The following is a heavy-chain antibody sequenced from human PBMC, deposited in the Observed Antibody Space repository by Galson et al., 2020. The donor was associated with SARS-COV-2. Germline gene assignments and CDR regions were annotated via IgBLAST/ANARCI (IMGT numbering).Heavy chain of an antibody. Sequence: GESLKISCAASGFTFSNYGMSWVRQAPGKGLEWVSASSTTGDYTFYADSVKGRFTISRDNSKNTMFLQMNSLRAEDTAVYYCAKHSGSYSFDYWGQGTLVTVSS. CDR2: SSTTGDYT. V-gene: IGHV3-23*01. J-gene: IGHJ4*02. CDR3: AKHSGSYSFDY. CDR1: GFTFSNYG. D-gene: IGHD1-26*01.